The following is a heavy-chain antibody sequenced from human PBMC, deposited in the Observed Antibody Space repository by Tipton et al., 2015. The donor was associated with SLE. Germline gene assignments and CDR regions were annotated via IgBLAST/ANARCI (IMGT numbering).Heavy chain of an antibody. J-gene: IGHJ4*02. CDR3: AKNSGSYYFDD. V-gene: IGHV4-38-2*01. CDR1: TYSISSGHY. D-gene: IGHD3-10*01. CDR2: VYHTGNT. Sequence: TLSLTCSVSTYSISSGHYWAWVRQPPGKGLEWIGTVYHTGNTYYNPSLKSRVTMSVDTSKNQFSLKLNSVTAADTAVYYCAKNSGSYYFDDWGQGTLVTVSS.